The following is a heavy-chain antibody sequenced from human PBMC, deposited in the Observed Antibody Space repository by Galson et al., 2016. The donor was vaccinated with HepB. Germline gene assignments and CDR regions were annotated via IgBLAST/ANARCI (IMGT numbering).Heavy chain of an antibody. CDR1: GGSFSDYY. Sequence: SETLSLTCVVYGGSFSDYYWSWIRQPPGKGLEWIGEINHSGSTHYNPSLKSRVTISVDTSKNQFSLNLKYMTAADTAVYYCASNRGGGSYFDSWGQGILVTVSS. CDR3: ASNRGGGSYFDS. V-gene: IGHV4-34*01. CDR2: INHSGST. J-gene: IGHJ4*02. D-gene: IGHD3-16*01.